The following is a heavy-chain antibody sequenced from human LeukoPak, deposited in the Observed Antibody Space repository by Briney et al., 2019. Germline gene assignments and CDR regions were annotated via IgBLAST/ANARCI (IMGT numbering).Heavy chain of an antibody. Sequence: ASVKVSCKVSGYTLTELSMHWVRQAPGKGLEWMGGFDPEDGETIYAQKFQGRVTMTTDTSTSTAYMELRSLRSDDTAVYYCARDNPYYYGSGSYIYWGQGTLVTVSS. D-gene: IGHD3-10*01. J-gene: IGHJ4*02. CDR3: ARDNPYYYGSGSYIY. CDR2: FDPEDGET. V-gene: IGHV1-24*01. CDR1: GYTLTELS.